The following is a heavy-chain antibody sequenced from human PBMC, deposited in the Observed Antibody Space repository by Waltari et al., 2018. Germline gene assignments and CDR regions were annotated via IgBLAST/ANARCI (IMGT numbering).Heavy chain of an antibody. J-gene: IGHJ4*02. CDR2: IYWNDDK. Sequence: QITLKESGPTLVKPTQTLTLTCTFSGFSLSTSGVGVGWIRQPPGKALEWLALIYWNDDKRYSPSLKSRLTITKDTSKNQVVLTMTNMDPVDTATYYCAHRPEGVSYYVSGSYYGGPFDYWGQGTLVTVSS. CDR3: AHRPEGVSYYVSGSYYGGPFDY. CDR1: GFSLSTSGVG. D-gene: IGHD3-10*01. V-gene: IGHV2-5*01.